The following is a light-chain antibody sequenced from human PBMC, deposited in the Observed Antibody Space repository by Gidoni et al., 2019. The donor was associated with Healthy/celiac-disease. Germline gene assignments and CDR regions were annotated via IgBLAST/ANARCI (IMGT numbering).Light chain of an antibody. J-gene: IGKJ1*01. Sequence: AIPMTHSPSSLSASVGDRVTITCRASQGIRNDLGWYQQKPGKAPKLLIYAASSLQSGVPSRFSGSGSGTDFTLTISSLQPEDFATYYCLQDYNYPPTFGQGTKVEIK. CDR1: QGIRND. CDR2: AAS. CDR3: LQDYNYPPT. V-gene: IGKV1-6*01.